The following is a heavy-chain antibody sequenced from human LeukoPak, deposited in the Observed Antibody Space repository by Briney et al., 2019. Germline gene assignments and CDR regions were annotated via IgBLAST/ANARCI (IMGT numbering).Heavy chain of an antibody. J-gene: IGHJ4*01. CDR2: IYYSGIT. D-gene: IGHD6-19*01. CDR3: ARRGSSGWYANFDY. Sequence: PSETLSLTCTVSGGSISSYYWSWIRQPPGKGLEWIGYIYYSGITNYNPSLKSRVTISLDTSKNHFSLKLTSVTAADTAVYYCARRGSSGWYANFDYWGHGTLVTVSS. CDR1: GGSISSYY. V-gene: IGHV4-59*08.